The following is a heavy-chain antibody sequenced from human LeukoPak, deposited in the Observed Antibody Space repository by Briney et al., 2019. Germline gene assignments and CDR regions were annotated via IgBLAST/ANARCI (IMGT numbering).Heavy chain of an antibody. CDR3: ARGGGLDV. CDR2: INHNGNVN. D-gene: IGHD3-16*01. V-gene: IGHV3-7*03. CDR1: GFPFSSYW. Sequence: GGSLRLSCVASGFPFSSYWMTWVRQAPGKGLEWVASINHNGNVNYYVDSVKGRFTISRDNAKNSLYLQMSNLRAEDTAVYFCARGGGLDVWGQGATVTVSS. J-gene: IGHJ6*02.